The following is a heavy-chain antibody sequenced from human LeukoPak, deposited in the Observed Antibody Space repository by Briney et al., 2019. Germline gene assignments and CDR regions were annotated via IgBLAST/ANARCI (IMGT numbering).Heavy chain of an antibody. CDR2: IWSDGTNR. J-gene: IGHJ4*02. V-gene: IGHV3-33*01. Sequence: PGTSLRLSCAASGFIFSHYGMHWVRQAPGKGLEWVAVIWSDGTNRYYADSVKGRFTINRDDSQKRVFLQMNSLRAEDPAVYYCARDAQRGFDYSNSLQYWGQGALVTVSS. CDR1: GFIFSHYG. D-gene: IGHD4-11*01. CDR3: ARDAQRGFDYSNSLQY.